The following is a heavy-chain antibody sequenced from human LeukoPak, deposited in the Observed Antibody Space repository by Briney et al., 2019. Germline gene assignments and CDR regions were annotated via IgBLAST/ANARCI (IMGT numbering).Heavy chain of an antibody. V-gene: IGHV3-23*01. CDR2: ISGSGGST. CDR3: ATERTGYSSSSFDY. CDR1: GFNFCSYS. D-gene: IGHD6-13*01. Sequence: GGALELFFSAFGFNFCSYSMGLVRPGPGEGLGVVSAISGSGGSTYYADSVKGRFTISRDNSKNTLYLQMNSLRAEDTAVYYCATERTGYSSSSFDYWGQGTLVTVSS. J-gene: IGHJ4*02.